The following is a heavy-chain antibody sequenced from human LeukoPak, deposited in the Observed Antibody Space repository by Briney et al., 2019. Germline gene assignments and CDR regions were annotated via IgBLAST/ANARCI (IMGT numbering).Heavy chain of an antibody. CDR2: ISDSGDIT. Sequence: GGSLRLSCAASGFTFSSYSMTWVRQAPGKGLEWVSVISDSGDITYYADSVKGRFTISRDNSKNTLFLLMNSLRAEDTAVYYCAKDARRTNGWYFFDYWGQGTLVTVSS. D-gene: IGHD6-19*01. J-gene: IGHJ4*02. V-gene: IGHV3-23*01. CDR1: GFTFSSYS. CDR3: AKDARRTNGWYFFDY.